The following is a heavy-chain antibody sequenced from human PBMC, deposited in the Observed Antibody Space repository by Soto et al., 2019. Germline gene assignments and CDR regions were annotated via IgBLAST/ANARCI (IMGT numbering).Heavy chain of an antibody. D-gene: IGHD3-3*01. V-gene: IGHV4-39*01. CDR1: GGSISSSSYY. CDR2: IYYSGST. J-gene: IGHJ4*02. Sequence: SETLSLTCTVSGGSISSSSYYWGWIRQPPGKGLEWIGSIYYSGSTYYNPSLKSRVTISVDTSKNQFSLKLSSVTAADTAVYYCAREYYDFWSGITYYFDYWGQGTLVTVSS. CDR3: AREYYDFWSGITYYFDY.